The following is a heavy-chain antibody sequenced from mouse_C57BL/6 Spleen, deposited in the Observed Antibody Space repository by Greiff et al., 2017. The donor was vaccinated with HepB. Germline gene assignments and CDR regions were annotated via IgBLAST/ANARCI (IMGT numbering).Heavy chain of an antibody. D-gene: IGHD1-1*01. CDR2: INPNYGTT. V-gene: IGHV1-39*01. J-gene: IGHJ2*01. Sequence: QLQESGPELVKPGASVKISCKASGYSFTDYNMNWVKQSNGKSLEWIGVINPNYGTTSYNQKFKGKATLTVDQSSSTAYMQLNSLTSEATAVYYCASSYYYGSSPYYFDYWGQGTTLTVSS. CDR1: GYSFTDYN. CDR3: ASSYYYGSSPYYFDY.